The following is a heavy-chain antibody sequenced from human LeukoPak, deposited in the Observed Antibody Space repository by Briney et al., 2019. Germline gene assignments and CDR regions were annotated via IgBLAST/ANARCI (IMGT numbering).Heavy chain of an antibody. Sequence: GGSLRLSCAASGFTFSSYAMSWVRQAPGKGLEWVSAISGSGGSTYYADSVKGRFTISRDNSKNTLYLQMNSLRAEDTAVYYCAKVGGGYQLLYVYFDYWGQGTLVTVSS. CDR1: GFTFSSYA. V-gene: IGHV3-23*01. CDR2: ISGSGGST. D-gene: IGHD2-2*02. CDR3: AKVGGGYQLLYVYFDY. J-gene: IGHJ4*02.